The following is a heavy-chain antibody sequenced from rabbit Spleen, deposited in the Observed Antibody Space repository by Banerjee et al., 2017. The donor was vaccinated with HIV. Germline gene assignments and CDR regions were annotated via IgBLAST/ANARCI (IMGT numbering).Heavy chain of an antibody. V-gene: IGHV1S45*01. Sequence: QQQLEESGGGLVKPGGTLTLTCKASGVSFSGNSYMCWVRQAPGKGLECIACIYAGSSGSTYYASWATGRFTISKTSSTTVTMQMTSLTVADTATYFCARGSATMTMVITGYYLTLWGPGTLVTVS. CDR1: GVSFSGNSY. CDR3: ARGSATMTMVITGYYLTL. J-gene: IGHJ4*01. CDR2: IYAGSSGST. D-gene: IGHD2-1*01.